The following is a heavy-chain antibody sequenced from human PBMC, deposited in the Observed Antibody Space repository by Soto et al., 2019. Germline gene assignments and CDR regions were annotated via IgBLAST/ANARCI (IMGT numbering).Heavy chain of an antibody. Sequence: ASVKVSCKASGDTVNTFRLSWVRQAPGHGLEWMGGVSPVLGTPIYAPRFQGRITISADESAGTSNMELKSLTSEDTAIYYCAREWGMGLDIVASAMDYWGQGTQVTVSS. V-gene: IGHV1-69*13. D-gene: IGHD2-2*01. CDR2: VSPVLGTP. J-gene: IGHJ4*02. CDR1: GDTVNTFR. CDR3: AREWGMGLDIVASAMDY.